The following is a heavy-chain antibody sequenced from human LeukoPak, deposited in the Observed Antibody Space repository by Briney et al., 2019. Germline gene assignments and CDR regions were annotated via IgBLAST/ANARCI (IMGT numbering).Heavy chain of an antibody. V-gene: IGHV3-30*18. CDR2: ISYDGSNK. J-gene: IGHJ4*02. D-gene: IGHD3-3*01. Sequence: GGSLRLSCAASGFTFSSYGMHWVRQAPGKGLEWVAVISYDGSNKYYADSVKGRFTISRDNSKNTLYLQMNSLRAEDTAVYYCAKDRYYDFWRGFDYWGQGTLVTVSS. CDR3: AKDRYYDFWRGFDY. CDR1: GFTFSSYG.